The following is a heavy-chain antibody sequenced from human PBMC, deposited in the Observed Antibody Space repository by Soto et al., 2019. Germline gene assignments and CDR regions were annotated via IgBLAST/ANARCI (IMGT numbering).Heavy chain of an antibody. V-gene: IGHV3-23*01. Sequence: GGSLRLSCVASGFSFSSYAMSWVRQAPGKGLEWVSSTSGSGGTTSYADSVKGRFTISRDNSKNTLYLQMNSLKTEDTAMYFCARGNRAFDIWGQGTMVTVSS. J-gene: IGHJ3*02. CDR2: TSGSGGTT. CDR3: ARGNRAFDI. CDR1: GFSFSSYA.